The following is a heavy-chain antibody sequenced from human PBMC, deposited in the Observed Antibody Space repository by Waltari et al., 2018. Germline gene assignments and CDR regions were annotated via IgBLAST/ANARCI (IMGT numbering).Heavy chain of an antibody. CDR3: ARAHGESITIFGVARGYYYYYMDV. CDR2: ST. D-gene: IGHD3-3*01. V-gene: IGHV4-59*01. J-gene: IGHJ6*03. Sequence: STNYNPSLKSRVTISVDTSKNQFSLKLSSVTAADTAVYYCARAHGESITIFGVARGYYYYYMDVWGKGTTVTVSS.